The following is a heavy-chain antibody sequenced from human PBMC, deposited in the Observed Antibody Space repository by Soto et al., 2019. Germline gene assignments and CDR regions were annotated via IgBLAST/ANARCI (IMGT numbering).Heavy chain of an antibody. CDR2: MNPNSGNT. Sequence: QVQLVQSGAEVKKPGASVKVSCKASGYTFTSYDINWVRQATGQGLEWMGWMNPNSGNTGYAQKFQGRVTMTRNTSISTTYMELSSLRSEDTAVYYCARQGSSTSWDLGVSDVWGKGTTVTVSS. J-gene: IGHJ6*04. CDR3: ARQGSSTSWDLGVSDV. V-gene: IGHV1-8*01. CDR1: GYTFTSYD. D-gene: IGHD2-2*01.